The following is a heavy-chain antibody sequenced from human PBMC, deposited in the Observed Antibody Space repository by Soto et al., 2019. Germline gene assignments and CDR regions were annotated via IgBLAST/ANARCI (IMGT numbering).Heavy chain of an antibody. CDR2: INSDGSST. V-gene: IGHV3-74*01. J-gene: IGHJ6*02. Sequence: GGSLRLSCAASGFTFSSYWMHWVRQAPGKVLLWVSRINSDGSSTSYADSVKGRFTISRDNAKNTLYLQMNSLRAEDTAVYYCARDPKRWLQPILYYYYGMDVWGQGTTVTVSS. D-gene: IGHD5-12*01. CDR3: ARDPKRWLQPILYYYYGMDV. CDR1: GFTFSSYW.